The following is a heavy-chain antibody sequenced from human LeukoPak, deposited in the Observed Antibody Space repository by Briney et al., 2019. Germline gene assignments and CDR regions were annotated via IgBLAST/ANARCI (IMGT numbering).Heavy chain of an antibody. D-gene: IGHD3-16*02. CDR2: IKQDGSEK. Sequence: GGSLRLSCAASGFTFSSYWMSWVRQAPGKGLEWVANIKQDGSEKYYVDSVKGRFTISRDNAKNSLYLQMNSLRAEDTAVYYCARGIEGVLYYDYVWGSYRYPLGLFDYWGQGTLVTVSS. CDR3: ARGIEGVLYYDYVWGSYRYPLGLFDY. V-gene: IGHV3-7*01. CDR1: GFTFSSYW. J-gene: IGHJ4*02.